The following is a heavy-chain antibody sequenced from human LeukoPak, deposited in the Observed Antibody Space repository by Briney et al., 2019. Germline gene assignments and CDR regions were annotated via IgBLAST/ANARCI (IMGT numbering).Heavy chain of an antibody. D-gene: IGHD2-21*01. J-gene: IGHJ3*02. Sequence: SQTLSLTCAISGDSVSSNSAAWNWIRQSPSRGLEWLGRTYYRSKWYNDYAVSVKSRITINPDTSKNQFSLQLNSVTPEDTAMYYCAREPSLFIFLDNDAFDIWGQGTVLTVSS. CDR3: AREPSLFIFLDNDAFDI. V-gene: IGHV6-1*01. CDR1: GDSVSSNSAA. CDR2: TYYRSKWYN.